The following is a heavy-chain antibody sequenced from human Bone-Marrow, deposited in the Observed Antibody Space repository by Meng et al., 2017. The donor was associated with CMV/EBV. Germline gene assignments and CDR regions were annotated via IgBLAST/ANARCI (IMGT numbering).Heavy chain of an antibody. Sequence: GGSLRLSCAASGFTFSSYSMNWVRQAPGKGLEWVSSISSSSSYIYYADSVKGRFTISRDNAKNSLYLQMNSLRAEDTAVYYCARDFPGAAASDYWGQGTLVTVSS. CDR3: ARDFPGAAASDY. CDR2: ISSSSSYI. V-gene: IGHV3-21*01. D-gene: IGHD6-13*01. J-gene: IGHJ4*02. CDR1: GFTFSSYS.